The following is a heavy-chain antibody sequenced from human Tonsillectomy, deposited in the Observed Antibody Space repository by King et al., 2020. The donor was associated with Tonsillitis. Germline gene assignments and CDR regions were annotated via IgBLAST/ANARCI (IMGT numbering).Heavy chain of an antibody. CDR2: ISYEGSVK. CDR3: ARVPELVEWYFDL. CDR1: GFTFSSYA. J-gene: IGHJ2*01. Sequence: VQLVESGGGVVQPGRSLRLSCAASGFTFSSYAMHWVRQAPGKGLEWVAFISYEGSVKYYGDSAKGRFTISRDNSKNTLYLQLTGLRAEDTAVYYCARVPELVEWYFDLWGRGTLVTVSS. V-gene: IGHV3-30-3*01. D-gene: IGHD1-26*01.